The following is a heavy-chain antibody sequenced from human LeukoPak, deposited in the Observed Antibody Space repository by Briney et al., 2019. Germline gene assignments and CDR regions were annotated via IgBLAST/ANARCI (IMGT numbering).Heavy chain of an antibody. Sequence: GGSLRPSCAASGFTFSSYAMSWVRQAPGKGLEWVSAISGSGGSTYYADSVKGRFTISRDNSKNTLYLQMNSLRAEDTAVYYCAKDRRYDRDAFDIWGQGTMVTVSS. J-gene: IGHJ3*02. V-gene: IGHV3-23*01. CDR1: GFTFSSYA. CDR2: ISGSGGST. CDR3: AKDRRYDRDAFDI. D-gene: IGHD3-22*01.